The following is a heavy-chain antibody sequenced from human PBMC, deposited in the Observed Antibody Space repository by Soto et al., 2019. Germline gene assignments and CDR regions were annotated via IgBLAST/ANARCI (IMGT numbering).Heavy chain of an antibody. CDR1: GFMFSNYP. J-gene: IGHJ4*02. CDR2: IKAAGGDT. V-gene: IGHV3-23*01. Sequence: VQLWASGGDLVRPGGSLRLSCAGSGFMFSNYPMSWVRQAPGKGPEWVAAIKAAGGDTYYADSVKGRFTISRDNFNDMLYLPMNSLTVEDTAMYYCKRDVVASSPPGADYWGQGTLVTVSS. CDR3: KRDVVASSPPGADY. D-gene: IGHD5-12*01.